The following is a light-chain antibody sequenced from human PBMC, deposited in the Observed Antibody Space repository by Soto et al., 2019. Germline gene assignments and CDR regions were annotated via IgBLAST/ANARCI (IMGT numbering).Light chain of an antibody. CDR3: NSDTTSSTLV. Sequence: QSVLTQPASVSGSPGQSITISCTGTSSDVGSYKYVSWYQQHPGKAPKLMIYDVSNRPSGVSNRFSGSKSGNTASLTISGLRAEDEADHYCNSDTTSSTLVFGTGTKVTVL. CDR2: DVS. CDR1: SSDVGSYKY. J-gene: IGLJ1*01. V-gene: IGLV2-14*03.